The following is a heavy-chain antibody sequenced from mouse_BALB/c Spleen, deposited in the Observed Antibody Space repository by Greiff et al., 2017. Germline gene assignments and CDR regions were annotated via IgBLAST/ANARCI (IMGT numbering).Heavy chain of an antibody. D-gene: IGHD2-2*01. CDR1: GFTFSSYA. Sequence: EVQRVESGGGLVKPGGSLKLSCAASGFTFSSYAMSWVRQTPEKRLEWVATISSGGSYTYYPDSVKGRFTISRDNAKNTLYLQMSSLRSEDTAMYYCARRYGYDDAMDYWGQGTSVTVSS. J-gene: IGHJ4*01. V-gene: IGHV5-9-3*01. CDR3: ARRYGYDDAMDY. CDR2: ISSGGSYT.